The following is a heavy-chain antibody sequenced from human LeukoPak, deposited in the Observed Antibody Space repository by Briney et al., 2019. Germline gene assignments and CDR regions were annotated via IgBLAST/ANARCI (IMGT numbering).Heavy chain of an antibody. D-gene: IGHD3-22*01. CDR1: GGSITNYY. CDR3: AREYYYDSSGYYPPHAFDI. J-gene: IGHJ3*02. Sequence: SETLSLTCTVSGGSITNYYWSWIRQPPGKGLEWIGYVYYSGSTNYNPSLKSRVTISVDRSKNQFSLNLSSVAAADTAFYYCAREYYYDSSGYYPPHAFDIWGQGTMVTVSS. V-gene: IGHV4-59*01. CDR2: VYYSGST.